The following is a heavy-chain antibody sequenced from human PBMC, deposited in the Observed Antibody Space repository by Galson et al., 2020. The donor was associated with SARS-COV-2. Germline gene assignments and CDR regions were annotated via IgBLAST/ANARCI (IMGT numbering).Heavy chain of an antibody. J-gene: IGHJ4*02. D-gene: IGHD6-19*01. Sequence: GGSLRLSCAASGFRFSSYPMTWVRQAPGKGLEWVSSISPSGGRPDYADSVKGRFTISRDNSKNTLSLQMNSLRGEDTAVYYCAKLAVAGVFDSWGQGTLVTGSS. CDR2: ISPSGGRP. V-gene: IGHV3-23*01. CDR3: AKLAVAGVFDS. CDR1: GFRFSSYP.